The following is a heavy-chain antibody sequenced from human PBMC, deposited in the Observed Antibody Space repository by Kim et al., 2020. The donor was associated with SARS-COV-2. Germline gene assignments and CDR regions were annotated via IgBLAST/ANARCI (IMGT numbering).Heavy chain of an antibody. CDR2: ISGSGGST. CDR1: GFTFSSYA. Sequence: GGSLRLSCAASGFTFSSYAMSWVRQAPGKGLEWVSAISGSGGSTYYADSVKGRFTISRDNSKNTLYLQMNSLRAEDTAVYYCAKDRWDYYGSGTLSFFDPWGQGTLVNVSS. D-gene: IGHD3-10*01. J-gene: IGHJ5*02. CDR3: AKDRWDYYGSGTLSFFDP. V-gene: IGHV3-23*01.